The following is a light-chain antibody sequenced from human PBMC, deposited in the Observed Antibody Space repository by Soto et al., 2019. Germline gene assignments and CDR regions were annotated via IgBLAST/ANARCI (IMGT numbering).Light chain of an antibody. Sequence: EVALTQSPATLSVSPGERATLSCRASESVSRNLAWYQQKPGQAPRLLIYDASTRATGIPDRFSGGGSGTEFTLTISSLQSEDFVVYYCQQYNSWPPITFGQGTRVDI. V-gene: IGKV3-15*01. J-gene: IGKJ5*01. CDR1: ESVSRN. CDR2: DAS. CDR3: QQYNSWPPIT.